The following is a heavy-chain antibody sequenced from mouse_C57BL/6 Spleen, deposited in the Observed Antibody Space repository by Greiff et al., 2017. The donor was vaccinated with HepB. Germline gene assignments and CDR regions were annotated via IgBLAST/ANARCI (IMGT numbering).Heavy chain of an antibody. CDR3: ANYYGSSRGFAY. J-gene: IGHJ3*01. CDR1: GYAFSSSW. V-gene: IGHV1-82*01. D-gene: IGHD1-1*01. CDR2: IYPGDGDT. Sequence: VQLQQSGPELVKPGASVKISCKASGYAFSSSWMNWVKQRPGKGLEWIGRIYPGDGDTNYNGKFKGKATLTADKSSSTAYMQISSLTSEDSAVYFCANYYGSSRGFAYWGQGTLVTVSA.